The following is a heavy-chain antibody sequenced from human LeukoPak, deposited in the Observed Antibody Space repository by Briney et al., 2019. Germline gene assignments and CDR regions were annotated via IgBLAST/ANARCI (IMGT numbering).Heavy chain of an antibody. CDR3: ARDPSGIAARRGRFDY. Sequence: ASVKVSCKASGYTFTSYYMHWVRQAPGQGLEWMGLINPSGGSTSYAQKFQGRVTMTRDMSTSTVYMELSSLRSEDTAVYYCARDPSGIAARRGRFDYWGQGTLVTVSS. V-gene: IGHV1-46*01. CDR2: INPSGGST. D-gene: IGHD6-6*01. CDR1: GYTFTSYY. J-gene: IGHJ4*02.